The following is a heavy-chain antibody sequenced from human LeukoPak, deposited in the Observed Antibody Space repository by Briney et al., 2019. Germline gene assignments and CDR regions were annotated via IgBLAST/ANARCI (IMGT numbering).Heavy chain of an antibody. CDR2: IWYDGSNE. CDR1: GFTFNSYG. D-gene: IGHD1-26*01. Sequence: GGSLRLSCAASGFTFNSYGMHWVRQAPGKGLEWVAVIWYDGSNEYCADSVKGRFTISRDNSKNTLYLQMNSLRAEDTAVYYCARDHEWGRAYFDYWGQGTLVTVSS. CDR3: ARDHEWGRAYFDY. J-gene: IGHJ4*02. V-gene: IGHV3-33*01.